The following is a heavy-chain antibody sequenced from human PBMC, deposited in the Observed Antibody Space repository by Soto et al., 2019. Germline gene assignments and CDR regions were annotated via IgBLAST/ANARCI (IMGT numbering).Heavy chain of an antibody. CDR1: GFTFSSYW. V-gene: IGHV3-7*01. CDR3: ARHNPSIVVVVGGVFDI. J-gene: IGHJ3*02. CDR2: IKQDGSEK. Sequence: PGGSLRLSCAASGFTFSSYWMSWVRQAPGKGLEWVANIKQDGSEKYYVDSVKGRFTISRDNAKNSLYLQMNSLRAEDTAVYYSARHNPSIVVVVGGVFDIWGQGTMVTVSS. D-gene: IGHD2-15*01.